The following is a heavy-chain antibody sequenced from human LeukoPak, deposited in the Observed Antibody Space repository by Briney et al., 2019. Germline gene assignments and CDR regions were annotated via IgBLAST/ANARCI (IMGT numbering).Heavy chain of an antibody. Sequence: ASVKVSCKTSGYTFTGYYMHWVRQAPGQGLEWMGWINPNSGGTNYAQKFQGRVTMTRDTSISTAYMELSRLRSDDTAVYYCARQWIEVGAIEFDYWGQGTLVTVSS. D-gene: IGHD1-26*01. J-gene: IGHJ4*02. CDR3: ARQWIEVGAIEFDY. CDR2: INPNSGGT. V-gene: IGHV1-2*02. CDR1: GYTFTGYY.